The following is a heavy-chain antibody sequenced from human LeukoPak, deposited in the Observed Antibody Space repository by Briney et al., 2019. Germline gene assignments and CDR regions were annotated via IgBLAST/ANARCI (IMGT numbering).Heavy chain of an antibody. CDR3: ARGRQDVTMIVVVMTAVSYYLDV. Sequence: SETLSLTCAVYGGSFSGYYWTWIRQTPEKGLEWIGEMNPSGSTNYNPSLKSRVAISVDTSKNQFSLELSSVTAADTAVYYCARGRQDVTMIVVVMTAVSYYLDVWGKGTTVTVS. V-gene: IGHV4-34*01. CDR1: GGSFSGYY. CDR2: MNPSGST. J-gene: IGHJ6*03. D-gene: IGHD3-22*01.